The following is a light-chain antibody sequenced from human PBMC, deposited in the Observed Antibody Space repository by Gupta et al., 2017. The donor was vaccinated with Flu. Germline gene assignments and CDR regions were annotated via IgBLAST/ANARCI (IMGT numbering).Light chain of an antibody. CDR1: QVISSY. Sequence: DVQLTQSPPFLSASVGDRVTITCRASQVISSYLSWYQQKPGKAPKLLIYGASALQSGVPSRFIGTGSGTEFTLTISSLQPEDFATYYCQQHNTYPPWTFGQGTQVEIK. CDR3: QQHNTYPPWT. J-gene: IGKJ1*01. CDR2: GAS. V-gene: IGKV1-9*01.